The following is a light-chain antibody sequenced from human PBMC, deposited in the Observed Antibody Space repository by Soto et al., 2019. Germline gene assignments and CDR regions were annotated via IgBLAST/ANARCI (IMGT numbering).Light chain of an antibody. V-gene: IGKV1-17*01. J-gene: IGKJ4*01. CDR3: LQQNSYPLT. CDR2: AAS. Sequence: DIQMTQSPSSLSASVGDRVTITCRASQGSRNDLGWYQQKAGKAPKRLIYAASSLQSGVPSRFIGSGSGTEFTLTISSLQAEDFATYYCLQQNSYPLTFGGGTKVEIK. CDR1: QGSRND.